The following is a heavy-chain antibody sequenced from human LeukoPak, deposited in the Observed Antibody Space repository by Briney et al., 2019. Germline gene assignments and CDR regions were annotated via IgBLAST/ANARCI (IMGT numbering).Heavy chain of an antibody. D-gene: IGHD3-10*01. Sequence: SETLSLTCTVSGGSISSGSYYWSWIRQPAGKGLEWIGRIYTSGSTNYSPSLKSRVTISVDTSKNQFSLKLSSVTAADTAVYYCARDRIGVDVWGKGTTVTVSS. J-gene: IGHJ6*04. V-gene: IGHV4-61*02. CDR3: ARDRIGVDV. CDR1: GGSISSGSYY. CDR2: IYTSGST.